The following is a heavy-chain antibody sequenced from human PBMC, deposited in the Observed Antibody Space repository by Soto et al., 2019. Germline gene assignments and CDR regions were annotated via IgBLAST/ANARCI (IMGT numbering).Heavy chain of an antibody. CDR2: IYSGGST. D-gene: IGHD4-4*01. CDR1: GFTVSSNY. J-gene: IGHJ6*02. CDR3: ARVGQYTYYYYYGMDV. Sequence: GGSLRLSCAASGFTVSSNYMSWVRQAPGKGLEWDSVIYSGGSTYYADSVKGRFTISRDNSKNTLYLQMNSLRAEDTAVYYCARVGQYTYYYYYGMDVWGQGTTVTVSS. V-gene: IGHV3-66*01.